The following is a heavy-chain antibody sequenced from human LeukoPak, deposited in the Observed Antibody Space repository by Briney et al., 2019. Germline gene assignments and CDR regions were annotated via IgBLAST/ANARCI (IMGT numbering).Heavy chain of an antibody. CDR2: FDPADGEP. CDR1: GYTLTELS. J-gene: IGHJ4*02. Sequence: GASVKVSCKISGYTLTELSMHWVRQAPGKGLEWMGGFDPADGEPIYAQKFQGRVTMSEDTSTDTAYMDLSSLRSEDTAVYYCATEVVGYGDVHYFDSWGQGTLVTVS. V-gene: IGHV1-24*01. D-gene: IGHD4-17*01. CDR3: ATEVVGYGDVHYFDS.